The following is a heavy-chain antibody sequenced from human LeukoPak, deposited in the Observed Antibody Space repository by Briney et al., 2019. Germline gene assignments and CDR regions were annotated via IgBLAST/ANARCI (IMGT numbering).Heavy chain of an antibody. CDR3: ARVSLVRGAPDYYFDY. J-gene: IGHJ4*02. CDR2: IYHTGST. Sequence: SETLSLTCTVSGYSISSDYYWGWIRQPPGKGLEWIGTIYHTGSTDYNPSLKSRVTISVDTSKNQYSLKLSSVTAADTAVYYCARVSLVRGAPDYYFDYWGQGTLVTVSS. D-gene: IGHD3-10*01. V-gene: IGHV4-38-2*02. CDR1: GYSISSDYY.